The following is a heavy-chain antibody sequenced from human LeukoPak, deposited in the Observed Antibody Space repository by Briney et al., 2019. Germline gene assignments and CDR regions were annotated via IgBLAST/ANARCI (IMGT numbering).Heavy chain of an antibody. CDR3: AKEGSYYDILTGSQIPFDP. V-gene: IGHV3-23*01. D-gene: IGHD3-9*01. CDR1: GGTFSSYG. CDR2: ISGSGGST. J-gene: IGHJ5*02. Sequence: SCKASGGTFSSYGMSWVRQAPGKGLEWVSAISGSGGSTYYADSVKGRFTISRDNSKNTLYLQMNSLRAEDTAVYYCAKEGSYYDILTGSQIPFDPWGQGTLVTVSS.